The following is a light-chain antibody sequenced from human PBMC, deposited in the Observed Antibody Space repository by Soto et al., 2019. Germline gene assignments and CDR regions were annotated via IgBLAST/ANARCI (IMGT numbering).Light chain of an antibody. V-gene: IGKV3-11*01. Sequence: EIVMTQSPATLSVSPGERATLSCRASQSVSSNLAWYQQKPGQAPRLLIYDASNRATGIPARFSGSGSGTDFTLTISSLEPEDFAVYYCQQRGNWFTFGQGTKLEIK. CDR1: QSVSSN. J-gene: IGKJ2*01. CDR3: QQRGNWFT. CDR2: DAS.